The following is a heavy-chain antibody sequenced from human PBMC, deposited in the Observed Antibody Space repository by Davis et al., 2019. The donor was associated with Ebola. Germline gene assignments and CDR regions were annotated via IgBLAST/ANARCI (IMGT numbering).Heavy chain of an antibody. CDR2: ISSSSSYI. Sequence: GESLKISCAASGFTFSSYSMNWVRQAPGKGLEWVSSISSSSSYIYYADSVKGRFTISRDNAKNSLYLQMNSLRAEDTAVYYCARDDADILTGYYNYWGQGTLVTVSS. CDR1: GFTFSSYS. V-gene: IGHV3-21*01. J-gene: IGHJ4*02. D-gene: IGHD3-9*01. CDR3: ARDDADILTGYYNY.